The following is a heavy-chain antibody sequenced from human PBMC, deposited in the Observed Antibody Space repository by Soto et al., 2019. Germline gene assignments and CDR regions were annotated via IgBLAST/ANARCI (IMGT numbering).Heavy chain of an antibody. CDR1: GVTFSTYT. V-gene: IGHV3-23*01. Sequence: PGGSLRLSCAASGVTFSTYTLSWVRQAPGKGLEGVSVISGSGYSTYYADSVKGRFTISRDNSKNTLYLQMNSLRAEDTAVYYCAKSSNYNILTRQGFWGQGTLVTVSS. CDR3: AKSSNYNILTRQGF. J-gene: IGHJ4*02. D-gene: IGHD3-9*01. CDR2: ISGSGYST.